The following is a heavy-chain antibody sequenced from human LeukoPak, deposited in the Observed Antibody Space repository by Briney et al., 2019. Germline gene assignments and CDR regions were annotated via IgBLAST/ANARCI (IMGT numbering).Heavy chain of an antibody. CDR1: GGSMNNYY. J-gene: IGHJ4*02. V-gene: IGHV4-59*01. D-gene: IGHD3-22*01. Sequence: KPSETPSLTCTVSGGSMNNYYWSWIRQSPGKGLEWVGYIYHTGSATYKPSLKSRVTLSLDTSKNQFSLGLNSVTAADTAVYYCARGRGDSKGTSFDFWGQGTLVTVSS. CDR2: IYHTGSA. CDR3: ARGRGDSKGTSFDF.